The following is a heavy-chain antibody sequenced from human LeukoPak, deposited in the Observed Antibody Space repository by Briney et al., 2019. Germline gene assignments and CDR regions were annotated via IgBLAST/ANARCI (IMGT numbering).Heavy chain of an antibody. CDR3: ARVGRMRIIDY. Sequence: PSETLSLTCTVSGGSISSYYWSWIRQPPGKGLEWIGYIYYSGSTNYNPSLKSRVTISVDTSKNQFSLTLSSVTAADTAVYYCARVGRMRIIDYWGQGTLVTVSS. CDR1: GGSISSYY. D-gene: IGHD3-10*01. CDR2: IYYSGST. J-gene: IGHJ4*02. V-gene: IGHV4-59*01.